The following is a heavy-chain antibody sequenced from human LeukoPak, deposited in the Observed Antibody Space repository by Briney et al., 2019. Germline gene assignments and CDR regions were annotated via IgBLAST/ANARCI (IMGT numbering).Heavy chain of an antibody. Sequence: SQTLSLSCTVSGNSISSGDNYWSWIRQPAGKGLEWIGRIYTSGSTNYNPSLKSRVTISVDTSKNQFSLKLSSVTAADTAVYYCASQYYDILTGYYKVYYYYMDVWGKGTTVTISS. CDR1: GNSISSGDNY. D-gene: IGHD3-9*01. CDR3: ASQYYDILTGYYKVYYYYMDV. V-gene: IGHV4-61*02. CDR2: IYTSGST. J-gene: IGHJ6*03.